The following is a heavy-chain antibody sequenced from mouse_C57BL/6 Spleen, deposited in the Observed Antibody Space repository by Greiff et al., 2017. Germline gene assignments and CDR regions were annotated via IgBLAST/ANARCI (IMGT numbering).Heavy chain of an antibody. V-gene: IGHV1-42*01. CDR1: GYSFTGYY. J-gene: IGHJ4*01. D-gene: IGHD1-1*01. CDR3: ARSGTTVVATEGYAMDY. CDR2: INPSTGGT. Sequence: EVQLQQSGPELVKPGASVKISCKASGYSFTGYYMNWVKQSPEKSLEWIGEINPSTGGTTYNQKFKAKATLTVDKSSSTAYMQLKSLTSEDSAVYYCARSGTTVVATEGYAMDYWGQGTSVTVSS.